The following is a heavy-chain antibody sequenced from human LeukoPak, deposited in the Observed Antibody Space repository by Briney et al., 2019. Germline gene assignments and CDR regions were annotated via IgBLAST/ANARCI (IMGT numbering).Heavy chain of an antibody. V-gene: IGHV3-23*01. CDR3: ARMIRGIHVYYYGMDV. D-gene: IGHD3-10*01. CDR1: GFNFSYYA. CDR2: ISASGDST. Sequence: QSGGSLRLSCAASGFNFSYYAMTWVRQAPGKGLEWVSFISASGDSTYYADAVKGRFTISRDSSKSTLSLQMDSLRAEDTAVYFCARMIRGIHVYYYGMDVWGQGTTVTVS. J-gene: IGHJ6*02.